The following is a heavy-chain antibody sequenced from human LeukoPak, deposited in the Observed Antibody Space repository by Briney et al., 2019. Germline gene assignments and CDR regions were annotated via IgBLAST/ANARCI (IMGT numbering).Heavy chain of an antibody. CDR1: GGTFNNYT. CDR2: INPNSGGT. J-gene: IGHJ4*02. Sequence: ASVKVSCKASGGTFNNYTISWVRQAPGQGLEWMGWINPNSGGTNYAQKFQGRVTMTRDTSISTAYMELSRLRSDDTAVYYCARGEKISSGWPNFDYWGQGTLVTVSS. V-gene: IGHV1-2*02. CDR3: ARGEKISSGWPNFDY. D-gene: IGHD6-19*01.